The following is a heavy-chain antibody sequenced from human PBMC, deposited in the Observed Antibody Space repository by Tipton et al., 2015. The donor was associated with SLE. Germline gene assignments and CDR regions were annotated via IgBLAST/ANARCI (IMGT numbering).Heavy chain of an antibody. CDR3: VRDAYGDSTVLHDS. Sequence: SLRLSCTASGFVFGSYTMTWARQAPGKGLEWVSAITRTGGTTYYADSVRGRFTISRDNSQNTLYLQMSSLRAEDTAIYYCVRDAYGDSTVLHDSWGQGTLVTVSS. D-gene: IGHD4-17*01. V-gene: IGHV3-23*01. CDR1: GFVFGSYT. CDR2: ITRTGGTT. J-gene: IGHJ4*02.